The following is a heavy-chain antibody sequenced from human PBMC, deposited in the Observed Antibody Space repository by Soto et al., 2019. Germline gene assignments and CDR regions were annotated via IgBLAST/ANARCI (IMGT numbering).Heavy chain of an antibody. Sequence: GGSLRLSCVASRFNFSAAWLNWIRQAPGKGLEWVGRIKPKSEGETADYTAPVRGRFTISRDDSQNTLHLQMDSLKTEDTAVYYCATAPYSSGPTWGLGVLVTVPS. D-gene: IGHD6-19*01. CDR3: ATAPYSSGPT. J-gene: IGHJ4*02. CDR2: IKPKSEGETA. CDR1: RFNFSAAW. V-gene: IGHV3-15*07.